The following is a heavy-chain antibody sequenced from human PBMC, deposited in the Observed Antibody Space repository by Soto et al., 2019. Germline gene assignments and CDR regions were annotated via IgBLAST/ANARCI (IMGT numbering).Heavy chain of an antibody. J-gene: IGHJ4*02. CDR1: GYTFTSYG. D-gene: IGHD1-26*01. V-gene: IGHV1-18*01. CDR3: ARDAAVGLFDY. Sequence: QVQLVQSGAEVKKPGASVKVSCKASGYTFTSYGISWVRQAPGQGLEWMGWISAYNGNTNYAQKLQGRVTMTTNTATSRAYMEMRSLGADDTAVYYCARDAAVGLFDYWGQGTLVTVSS. CDR2: ISAYNGNT.